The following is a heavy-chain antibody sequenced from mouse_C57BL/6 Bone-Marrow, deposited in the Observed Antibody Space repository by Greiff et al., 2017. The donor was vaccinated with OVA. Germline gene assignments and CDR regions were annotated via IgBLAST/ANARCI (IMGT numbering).Heavy chain of an antibody. D-gene: IGHD2-4*01. V-gene: IGHV5-16*01. CDR3: ARDTDYDRDWYFDV. Sequence: EVKVEESEGGLVQPGSSMKLSCTASGFTFSDYYMAWVRQVPEKGLEWVANINYDGSSTYYLDSLKSRFIISRDNAKNILYLQMSSLKSEDTATYYCARDTDYDRDWYFDVWGTGTTVTVSS. J-gene: IGHJ1*03. CDR1: GFTFSDYY. CDR2: INYDGSST.